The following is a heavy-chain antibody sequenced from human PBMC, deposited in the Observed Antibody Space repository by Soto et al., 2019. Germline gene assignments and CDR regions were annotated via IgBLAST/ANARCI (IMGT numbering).Heavy chain of an antibody. D-gene: IGHD3-3*01. J-gene: IGHJ6*03. CDR2: IYPGDSDT. V-gene: IGHV5-51*01. CDR1: GYSFTSYW. CDR3: ARQYDFWSGTTTNYYYYYMDV. Sequence: GESLKISCKGSGYSFTSYWIGWLRQMPGKGLEWIGIIYPGDSDTRYSPSFQGQVTISADKSISTAYLQWSSLKASDTAMYYCARQYDFWSGTTTNYYYYYMDVWGKGTTVTVSS.